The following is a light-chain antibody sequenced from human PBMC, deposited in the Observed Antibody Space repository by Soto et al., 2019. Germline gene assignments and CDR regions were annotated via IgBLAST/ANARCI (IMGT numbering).Light chain of an antibody. CDR1: HGISDY. Sequence: DIQMTQSPSSLCASVGDRVTITCRASHGISDYLAWYQQKPGKVPKLLIYAASTLQSGVPSRFSGSGSGTDFTLTITSLQPEDVATYYCQKYNSAPLTFGGGTKVDI. CDR2: AAS. CDR3: QKYNSAPLT. V-gene: IGKV1-27*01. J-gene: IGKJ4*01.